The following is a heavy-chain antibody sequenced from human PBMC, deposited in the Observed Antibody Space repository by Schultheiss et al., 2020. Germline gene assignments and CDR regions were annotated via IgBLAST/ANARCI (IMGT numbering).Heavy chain of an antibody. CDR2: ISSSSSTI. Sequence: GGSLRLSCAASGFTFSSYSMNWVRQAPGKGLEWVSYISSSSSTIYSADAVRGRFTISRDNDKNSLYLQMNSLSAEDTAVYLCARDDFTIFGVVIYFDYWGQGTMVTVSS. J-gene: IGHJ4*02. V-gene: IGHV3-48*01. CDR3: ARDDFTIFGVVIYFDY. D-gene: IGHD3-3*01. CDR1: GFTFSSYS.